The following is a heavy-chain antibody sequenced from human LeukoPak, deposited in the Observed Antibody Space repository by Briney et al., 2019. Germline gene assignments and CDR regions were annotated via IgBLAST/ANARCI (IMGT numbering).Heavy chain of an antibody. D-gene: IGHD2-2*02. Sequence: GRSLRLSCAASGFTFSSYAMHWVRQAPGKGLEWVAVISYDGSNKYYADSVEGRFTISRDNSKNTLYLQMNSLRAEDTAVYYCARGRPDDIVVVPAAIPWFDPWGQGTLVTVSS. CDR2: ISYDGSNK. CDR3: ARGRPDDIVVVPAAIPWFDP. J-gene: IGHJ5*02. V-gene: IGHV3-30-3*01. CDR1: GFTFSSYA.